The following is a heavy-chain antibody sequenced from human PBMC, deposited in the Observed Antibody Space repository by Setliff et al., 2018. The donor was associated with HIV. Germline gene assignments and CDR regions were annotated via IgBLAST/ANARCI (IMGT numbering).Heavy chain of an antibody. J-gene: IGHJ6*02. CDR2: ISGSGDTT. V-gene: IGHV3-23*01. CDR1: GFSFSNYV. CDR3: AKDRDDYGMDV. Sequence: GGSLRLSCAASGFSFSNYVMNWVRQARGKGLEWVSGISGSGDTTYYADSVKGRFTISRDNSRNTLYLQMNSLRAEDTAVYYCAKDRDDYGMDVWGQGTTVTVSS.